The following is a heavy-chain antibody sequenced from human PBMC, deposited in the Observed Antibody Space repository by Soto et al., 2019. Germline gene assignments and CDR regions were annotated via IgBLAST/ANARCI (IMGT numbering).Heavy chain of an antibody. Sequence: QVQLQESGPGLVKPSQTLSLTCTVSGGSIRSGDYYWSWIRQPPGKGLEWIGYIYYSGSTYYNPSLKSRVTISVDTSKNQSSLKLSSVTAADTAVYYCARGPNYYNSARGWFDPWGQGTLVTVSS. CDR1: GGSIRSGDYY. CDR3: ARGPNYYNSARGWFDP. D-gene: IGHD3-10*01. V-gene: IGHV4-30-4*01. CDR2: IYYSGST. J-gene: IGHJ5*02.